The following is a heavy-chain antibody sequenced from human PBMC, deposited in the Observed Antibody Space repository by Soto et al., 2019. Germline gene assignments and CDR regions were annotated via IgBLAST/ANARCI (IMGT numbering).Heavy chain of an antibody. CDR1: GGTFSSYA. J-gene: IGHJ6*02. V-gene: IGHV1-69*06. Sequence: SVEVSCKXSGGTFSSYAISWVRQAPGQGLEWMGGIIPIFGTANYAQKFQGRVTITADKSTSTAYMELSSLRSEDTAVYYCARDTYYYGSGSYSHYYYYGMDVWGQGTTVTVSS. CDR2: IIPIFGTA. CDR3: ARDTYYYGSGSYSHYYYYGMDV. D-gene: IGHD3-10*01.